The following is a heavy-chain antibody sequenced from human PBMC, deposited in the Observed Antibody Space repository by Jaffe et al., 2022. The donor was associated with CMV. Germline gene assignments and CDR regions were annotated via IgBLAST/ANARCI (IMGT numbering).Heavy chain of an antibody. J-gene: IGHJ4*02. Sequence: QLQLQESGPGLVKPSETLSLTCTVSGGSISSSSYYWGWIRQPPGKGLEWIGSIYYSGSTYYNPSLKSRVTISVDTSKNQFSLKLSSVTAADTAVYYCATSRALDSKIDYWGQGTLVTVSS. CDR3: ATSRALDSKIDY. V-gene: IGHV4-39*01. D-gene: IGHD2-2*01. CDR2: IYYSGST. CDR1: GGSISSSSYY.